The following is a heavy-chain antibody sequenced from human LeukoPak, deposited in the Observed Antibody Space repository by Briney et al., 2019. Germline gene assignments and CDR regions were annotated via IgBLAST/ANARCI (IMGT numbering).Heavy chain of an antibody. CDR2: ITSSRIYI. CDR1: GFTFSTYS. V-gene: IGHV3-21*01. D-gene: IGHD2-21*02. J-gene: IGHJ4*02. Sequence: GGSLRLSCAASGFTFSTYSMNWVSQAPGKGLEWVSSITSSRIYIYYADSVKGRFTISRDNAKNSLYLQMNSRRAEDTAVYYCARDGSRGNLVTAPDFWGQGTLVTVSS. CDR3: ARDGSRGNLVTAPDF.